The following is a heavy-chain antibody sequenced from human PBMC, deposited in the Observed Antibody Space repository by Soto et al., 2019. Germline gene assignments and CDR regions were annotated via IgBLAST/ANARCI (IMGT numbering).Heavy chain of an antibody. V-gene: IGHV1-18*01. CDR3: ARDESVVVVAASKNAFDI. Sequence: QVQLVQSGTEVKKPGASVKVSCKASGYTFTSYGISWVRQATGQGLEWMGWISAYNGNTNYAEKLQGRGTMTTDTSTSTAYMGVRSLRSDDTAVYYCARDESVVVVAASKNAFDIRGQGTMVTVSS. CDR1: GYTFTSYG. D-gene: IGHD2-15*01. CDR2: ISAYNGNT. J-gene: IGHJ3*02.